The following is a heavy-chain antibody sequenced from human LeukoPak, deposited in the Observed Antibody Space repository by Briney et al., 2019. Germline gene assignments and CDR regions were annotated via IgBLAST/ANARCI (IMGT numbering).Heavy chain of an antibody. D-gene: IGHD3-22*01. CDR2: IKQDGSEK. CDR1: GFTFSSYW. V-gene: IGHV3-7*01. Sequence: GGSLRLSCAASGFTFSSYWMSWVRQAPGKGLEWVANIKQDGSEKYYVDSVKGRFTISRDNAKNSLYLQMNSLRAEDTAVYYCAGDPGDYYDSSGYYYLDYWGQGTLVTVSS. CDR3: AGDPGDYYDSSGYYYLDY. J-gene: IGHJ4*02.